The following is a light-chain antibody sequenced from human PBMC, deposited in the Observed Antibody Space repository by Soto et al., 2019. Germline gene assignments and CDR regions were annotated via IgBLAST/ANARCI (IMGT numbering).Light chain of an antibody. CDR1: QSVNRSY. Sequence: EIVLTQTRCTLSLTQGDRAPFSCRARQSVNRSYIAWYQQKRGQAPRRLIYGASIRATGIPDRFSGSGSGTDFTLTISRLEPEDFALYYCQHYHTSPLTFGHGTKVDIK. CDR3: QHYHTSPLT. J-gene: IGKJ1*01. V-gene: IGKV3-20*01. CDR2: GAS.